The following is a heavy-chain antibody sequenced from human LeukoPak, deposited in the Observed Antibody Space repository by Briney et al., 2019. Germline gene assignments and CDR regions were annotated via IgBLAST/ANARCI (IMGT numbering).Heavy chain of an antibody. CDR3: AKTDAQGSYYYYYYMDV. Sequence: GGSLRLSCAASGFTFSSYAMSWVRQAPGKGLEWVSAISGSGGSTYYADSVKGRFTISRDNSKNTLYLQMNSLRAEDTAVYYCAKTDAQGSYYYYYYMDVWGKGTTVTVSS. CDR1: GFTFSSYA. D-gene: IGHD2-2*01. CDR2: ISGSGGST. V-gene: IGHV3-23*01. J-gene: IGHJ6*03.